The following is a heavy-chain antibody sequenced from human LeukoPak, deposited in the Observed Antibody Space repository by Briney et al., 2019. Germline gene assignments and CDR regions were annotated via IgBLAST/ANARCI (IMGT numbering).Heavy chain of an antibody. V-gene: IGHV4-39*01. CDR1: GGSISSGSYY. CDR3: ARHPPRDGSAFDY. J-gene: IGHJ4*02. Sequence: SQTLSLTCTVSGGSISSGSYYWGWIRQPPGMGLEWIASMYYSGTTFYSPSLKSRATISVDTSKNQLSLKLGSVTAADTAVYYCARHPPRDGSAFDYWGQGTLVTVSS. CDR2: MYYSGTT.